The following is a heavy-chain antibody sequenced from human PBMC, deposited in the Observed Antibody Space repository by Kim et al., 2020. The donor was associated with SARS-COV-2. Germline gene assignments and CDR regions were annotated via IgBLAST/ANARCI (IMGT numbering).Heavy chain of an antibody. CDR3: ARAYGSGSYFTADAFDI. V-gene: IGHV1-69*13. Sequence: SVKVSCKASGGTFSSYAISWVRQAPGQGLEWMGGIIPIFGTANYAQKFQGRVTITADESTSTAYMELSSLRSEDTAVYYCARAYGSGSYFTADAFDIWGQGTMVTVSS. CDR1: GGTFSSYA. D-gene: IGHD3-10*01. J-gene: IGHJ3*02. CDR2: IIPIFGTA.